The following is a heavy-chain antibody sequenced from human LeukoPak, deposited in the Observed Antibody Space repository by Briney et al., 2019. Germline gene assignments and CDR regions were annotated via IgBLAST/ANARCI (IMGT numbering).Heavy chain of an antibody. CDR1: GFTFSSYG. J-gene: IGHJ4*02. CDR3: ASLGDYGDYVFHY. Sequence: PGGSLRLSCAASGFTFSSYGMHWVRQAPGKGLEWVAVISYDGSNKYYADSVKGRFTISGDNSKNTLYLQMNSPRAEDTAVYYCASLGDYGDYVFHYWGQGTLVTVSS. D-gene: IGHD4-17*01. V-gene: IGHV3-30*03. CDR2: ISYDGSNK.